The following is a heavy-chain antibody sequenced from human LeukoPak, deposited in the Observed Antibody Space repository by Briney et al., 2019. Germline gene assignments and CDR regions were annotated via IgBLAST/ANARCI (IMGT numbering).Heavy chain of an antibody. D-gene: IGHD5-24*01. V-gene: IGHV3-21*01. J-gene: IGHJ4*02. Sequence: PGGSLRLSCAASGFTFSSYSMNWVRQAPGKGLEWVSSISSSSSYIYYAHSVKGRFTISRDNAKNSLYLQMNSLRAEDTAVYYCARGVNGYNSYWGQGTLVTVSS. CDR1: GFTFSSYS. CDR3: ARGVNGYNSY. CDR2: ISSSSSYI.